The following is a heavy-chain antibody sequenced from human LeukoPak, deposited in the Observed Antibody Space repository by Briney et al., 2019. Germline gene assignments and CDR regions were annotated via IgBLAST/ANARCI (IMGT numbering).Heavy chain of an antibody. D-gene: IGHD3-10*01. CDR1: GGSVSSSGYY. J-gene: IGHJ3*02. CDR3: ARDSYKFRAFDI. V-gene: IGHV4-61*03. Sequence: SETLSLTCTVSGGSVSSSGYYWSWIRQSPGKGLKWIGYIYYSGSTNYNPSLKSRVTISVDTSKNHFSLKLSSVTAADTAVYYCARDSYKFRAFDIWGQGTMVTVSS. CDR2: IYYSGST.